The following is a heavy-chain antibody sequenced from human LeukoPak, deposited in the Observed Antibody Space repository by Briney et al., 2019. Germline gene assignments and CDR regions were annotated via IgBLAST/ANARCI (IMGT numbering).Heavy chain of an antibody. CDR1: GFTVSSNY. V-gene: IGHV3-66*01. CDR3: ATSPHYDILTGYYSHPPDY. J-gene: IGHJ4*02. D-gene: IGHD3-9*01. CDR2: IYSGGST. Sequence: GGSLRLSCAASGFTVSSNYMSWVRQAPGKGLEWVSVIYSGGSTYYADSVKGRFTISRDNSKNTLYLQMNSLRAEDTAVYYCATSPHYDILTGYYSHPPDYWGQGTLVTVSS.